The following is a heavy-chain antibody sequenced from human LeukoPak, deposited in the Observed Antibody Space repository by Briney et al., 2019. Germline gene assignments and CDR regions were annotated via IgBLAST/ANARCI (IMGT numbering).Heavy chain of an antibody. Sequence: SSQTLSLTCTVSRGSISSDDYYWSWIRQHPGKGLEWIGYIYYSGSTYYNPSLESRVTISVDTSKNQFSLKLSSVTAADTAVYYCARGGATTVTDHWYNWFGPWGQGTLVTVSS. J-gene: IGHJ5*02. CDR2: IYYSGST. D-gene: IGHD4-17*01. CDR3: ARGGATTVTDHWYNWFGP. CDR1: RGSISSDDYY. V-gene: IGHV4-30-4*01.